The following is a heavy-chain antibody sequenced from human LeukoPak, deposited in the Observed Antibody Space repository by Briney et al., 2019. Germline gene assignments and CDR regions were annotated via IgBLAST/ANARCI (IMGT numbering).Heavy chain of an antibody. Sequence: GASLRLYCAASGFLFSNYAMYWVRQAPGKGLEWVSAISGRSDNTYYADSVKGRFTLSRDSSKNTLYLQMNSLRADDTAVYYCAKWGDYDVLTGYYVSDFWGQGTLVTVSS. CDR2: ISGRSDNT. CDR1: GFLFSNYA. D-gene: IGHD3-9*01. CDR3: AKWGDYDVLTGYYVSDF. J-gene: IGHJ4*02. V-gene: IGHV3-23*01.